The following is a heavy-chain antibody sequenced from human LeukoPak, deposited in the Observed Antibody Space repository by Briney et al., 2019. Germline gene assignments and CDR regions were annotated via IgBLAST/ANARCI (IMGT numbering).Heavy chain of an antibody. D-gene: IGHD2-2*02. CDR1: GGSISSYY. CDR2: IYYSGST. Sequence: SETLSLTCTVSGGSISSYYWSWIRQPPGKGLEWIGYIYYSGSTNYNPSLKSRVTISLDTSKHQFSLKLSSVTAADTAVYYCARVALYGYNYYYXMDXWGKGXTVTV. V-gene: IGHV4-59*01. J-gene: IGHJ6*03. CDR3: ARVALYGYNYYYXMDX.